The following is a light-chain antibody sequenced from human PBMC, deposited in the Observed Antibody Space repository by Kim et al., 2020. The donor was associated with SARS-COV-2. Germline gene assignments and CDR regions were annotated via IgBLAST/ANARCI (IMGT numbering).Light chain of an antibody. J-gene: IGLJ1*01. CDR3: SSSASSSTYV. CDR1: SSDVGSYNY. V-gene: IGLV2-14*04. CDR2: DVT. Sequence: GQSITISCTGTSSDVGSYNYVSWYQQYPGKAPKLMIYDVTKRPSGVSDRFSGSKSGNTASLTISGLQAEDEADYYCSSSASSSTYVFGTGTKVTVL.